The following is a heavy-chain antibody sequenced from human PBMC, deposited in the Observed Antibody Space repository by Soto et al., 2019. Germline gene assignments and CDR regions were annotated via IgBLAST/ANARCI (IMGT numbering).Heavy chain of an antibody. D-gene: IGHD6-13*01. CDR3: VREGGCISWYRYDP. Sequence: QVQQVESGGGVVQPGRSLRLSCAASGFTFSSYGMHWVRQAPGKGLEWVAVIWYDGSNKYYADSVKGRFTISRDNSKNTLFLQIPSLRAEDTVVYYCVREGGCISWYRYDPWGQGTLVTVSS. J-gene: IGHJ5*02. V-gene: IGHV3-33*01. CDR1: GFTFSSYG. CDR2: IWYDGSNK.